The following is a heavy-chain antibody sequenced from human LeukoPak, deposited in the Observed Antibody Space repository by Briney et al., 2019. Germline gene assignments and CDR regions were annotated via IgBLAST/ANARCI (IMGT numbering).Heavy chain of an antibody. CDR2: ISSSSSYR. CDR3: ARGATYYYDSSGYIAFDY. J-gene: IGHJ4*02. CDR1: GFTFSSYS. Sequence: GGSLRLSCAASGFTFSSYSMNWVRHAPGKGLEWVSSISSSSSYRYYADSVKGRFTISRDNAKNPLYLQMNSLRAEDTAVYYCARGATYYYDSSGYIAFDYWGQGTLVTVSS. V-gene: IGHV3-21*01. D-gene: IGHD3-22*01.